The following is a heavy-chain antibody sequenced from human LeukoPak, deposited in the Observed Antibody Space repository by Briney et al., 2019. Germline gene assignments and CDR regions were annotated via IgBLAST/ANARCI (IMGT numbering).Heavy chain of an antibody. J-gene: IGHJ5*02. Sequence: SETLSLTCAISGASISSTNWWIWVRQPPGQGLEWIGEMHHSGRTNYNPSLKSRITISVDKSKNQVFLRLNSVAAADTALYYCARAQEGCSRASCYLEPWGQGILVTVSS. CDR1: GASISSTNW. CDR2: MHHSGRT. D-gene: IGHD2-2*01. CDR3: ARAQEGCSRASCYLEP. V-gene: IGHV4-4*02.